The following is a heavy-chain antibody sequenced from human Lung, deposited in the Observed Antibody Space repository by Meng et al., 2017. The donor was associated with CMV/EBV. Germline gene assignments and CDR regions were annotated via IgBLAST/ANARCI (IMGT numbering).Heavy chain of an antibody. CDR2: IYYTGST. V-gene: IGHV4-59*01. Sequence: GSLRLXXPVSGGSISNYYWSWIRQPPGKGLEWIGYIYYTGSTNSNPSLKSRVTISIDTSKNQFSLKLISVTAADTAMYYCAATALVRGVRGTYFQHWGQGTXVTVSS. J-gene: IGHJ1*01. CDR3: AATALVRGVRGTYFQH. D-gene: IGHD3-10*01. CDR1: GGSISNYY.